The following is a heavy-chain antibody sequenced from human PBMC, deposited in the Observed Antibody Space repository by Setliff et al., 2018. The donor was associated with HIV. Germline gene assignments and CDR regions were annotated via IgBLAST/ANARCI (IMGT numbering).Heavy chain of an antibody. Sequence: ASVKVSCKASGYTFINFGISWVRQAPGQGLEWMGWISAYNGNTNSAQRLQGRVTLTTDTSTSTAYMDLRSLRSDDTAVYYCSRYYFGSASRNFYQFMDVWGKGTTVTVSS. CDR2: ISAYNGNT. J-gene: IGHJ6*03. CDR3: SRYYFGSASRNFYQFMDV. D-gene: IGHD3-10*01. CDR1: GYTFINFG. V-gene: IGHV1-18*01.